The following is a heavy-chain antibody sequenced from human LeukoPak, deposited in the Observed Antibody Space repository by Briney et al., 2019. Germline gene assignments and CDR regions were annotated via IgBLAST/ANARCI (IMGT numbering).Heavy chain of an antibody. CDR2: IKQDGSEK. J-gene: IGHJ4*02. CDR3: ASPRRGALDDFDY. Sequence: GGSLRLSCAASGFTFSSYWMSWVRQAPGKGLEWVANIKQDGSEKYYVDSVKGRFTISRDNSKNTLYLQMNSLRAEDTAVYYCASPRRGALDDFDYWGQGTLVTVSS. CDR1: GFTFSSYW. D-gene: IGHD3-10*01. V-gene: IGHV3-7*01.